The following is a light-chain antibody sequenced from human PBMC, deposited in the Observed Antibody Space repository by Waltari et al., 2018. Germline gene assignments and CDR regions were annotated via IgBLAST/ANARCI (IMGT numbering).Light chain of an antibody. CDR2: DDS. Sequence: SYVLTQPPSVSVAPGQTATITCGGDNLETKSVHWYQQKPGQAPVLVVHDDSDRPSGIPERFSGSNSYNTATLTISRVEAGDEADYYCQLWHTTSDPPHVVFGGGTKLTVL. CDR1: NLETKS. J-gene: IGLJ2*01. V-gene: IGLV3-21*02. CDR3: QLWHTTSDPPHVV.